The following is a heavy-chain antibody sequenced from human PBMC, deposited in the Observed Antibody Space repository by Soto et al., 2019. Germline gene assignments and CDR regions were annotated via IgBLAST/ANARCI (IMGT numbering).Heavy chain of an antibody. CDR3: ARDHRGREWVLYYYYGMDV. V-gene: IGHV1-3*01. Sequence: ASVKVSCKASGYTFTSYAMHWVRQAPGQRLEWMGWINAGNGNTKYSQKFQGRVTITRDTSASTAYMELSSLRSEDTAVYYCARDHRGREWVLYYYYGMDVWGQGTTVTVSS. J-gene: IGHJ6*02. CDR1: GYTFTSYA. D-gene: IGHD3-3*01. CDR2: INAGNGNT.